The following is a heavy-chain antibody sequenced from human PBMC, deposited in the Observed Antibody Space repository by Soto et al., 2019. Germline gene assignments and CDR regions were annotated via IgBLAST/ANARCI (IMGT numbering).Heavy chain of an antibody. CDR3: AKCDAHGMGAPPVGGNCYYYGMDV. D-gene: IGHD3-16*01. CDR1: GFMFANYA. V-gene: IGHV3-23*01. Sequence: GGSLRLSCAASGFMFANYAMGWVRQAPGRGLEWVSAITGSGGGTYYADSVKSRATVSRDNSKNTLYLQMHSLRVEDTHIFFCAKCDAHGMGAPPVGGNCYYYGMDVWGQGTTVTVSS. CDR2: ITGSGGGT. J-gene: IGHJ6*02.